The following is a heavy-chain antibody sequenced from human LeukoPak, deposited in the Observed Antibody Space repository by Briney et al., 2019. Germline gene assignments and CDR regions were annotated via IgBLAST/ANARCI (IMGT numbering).Heavy chain of an antibody. CDR3: AASPRDYNNWFDP. CDR1: GGSISSYY. V-gene: IGHV4-59*01. D-gene: IGHD4-11*01. Sequence: SETLSLTCTVSGGSISSYYWSWIRQPPGKGLEWIGYIDYSGSTNYNPSLKSRVTISVDTSKNQFSLKLSSVTAADTAVYYCAASPRDYNNWFDPWGQGTLVTVSS. J-gene: IGHJ5*02. CDR2: IDYSGST.